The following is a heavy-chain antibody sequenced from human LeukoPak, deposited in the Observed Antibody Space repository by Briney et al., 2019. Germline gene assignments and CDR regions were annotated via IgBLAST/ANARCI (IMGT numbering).Heavy chain of an antibody. CDR3: AKVFVSLGPTRGYSFGY. J-gene: IGHJ4*02. V-gene: IGHV3-23*01. D-gene: IGHD3-16*01. CDR2: ITDSVGDT. Sequence: PGESLRLSCAASGFTFSNCIMSWVRQAPGKGLEWVSAITDSVGDTYYANSVQGRFTISRDNSRNTLYLQMNSLRAEDTAIYYCAKVFVSLGPTRGYSFGYWGQGSLVTVSS. CDR1: GFTFSNCI.